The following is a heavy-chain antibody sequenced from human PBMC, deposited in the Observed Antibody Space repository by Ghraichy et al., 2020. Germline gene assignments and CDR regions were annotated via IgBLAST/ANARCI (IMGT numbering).Heavy chain of an antibody. V-gene: IGHV4-34*01. Sequence: SETLSLTCSVYGGSFSAYYWTWIRQPPGRGLEWIGRINHDGTTDYNPSLKSRITMSVDTSKNQFSLRLSSMTAADSAVYYCARGWAGVHVDYWGQGALVTVSS. CDR3: ARGWAGVHVDY. CDR1: GGSFSAYY. J-gene: IGHJ4*02. CDR2: INHDGTT. D-gene: IGHD1-1*01.